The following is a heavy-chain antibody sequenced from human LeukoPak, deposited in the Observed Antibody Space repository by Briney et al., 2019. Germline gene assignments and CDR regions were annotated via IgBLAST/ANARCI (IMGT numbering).Heavy chain of an antibody. Sequence: PSETLSLTCAISGDSVFSNSSWNWIRQSPSRGLEWLGGTYYRSKWYNDYAVSVKSRITINPDTSKNQFSLQLNSVTPEATAVYYCARALLGPSGFDYWGQGTLVTVSS. D-gene: IGHD7-27*01. CDR3: ARALLGPSGFDY. V-gene: IGHV6-1*01. CDR2: TYYRSKWYN. CDR1: GDSVFSNSS. J-gene: IGHJ4*02.